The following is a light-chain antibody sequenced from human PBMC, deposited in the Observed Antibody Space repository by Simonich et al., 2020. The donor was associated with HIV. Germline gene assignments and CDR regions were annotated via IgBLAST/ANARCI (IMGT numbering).Light chain of an antibody. V-gene: IGKV4-1*01. Sequence: DIVMTQSPDSLAVSLGERATINCKSSQSVLYSSKNKNYLAWYQQKQGQPPHLLIYWASTREAGVPDRFSGSGSGTDFTLTISSLQAEDVAVYYCQQYFTTPPTFGPGTKVDIK. CDR1: QSVLYSSKNKNY. J-gene: IGKJ3*01. CDR2: WAS. CDR3: QQYFTTPPT.